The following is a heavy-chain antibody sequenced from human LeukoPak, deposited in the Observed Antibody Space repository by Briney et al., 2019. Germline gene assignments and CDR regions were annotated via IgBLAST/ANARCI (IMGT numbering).Heavy chain of an antibody. D-gene: IGHD3-3*01. V-gene: IGHV1-2*02. CDR2: INPNSGGT. J-gene: IGHJ6*03. CDR1: GYTFTGCY. Sequence: GASVKVSCKASGYTFTGCYMHWVRQAPGQGLEWMGWINPNSGGTNYAQKLQGRVTMTTDTSTSTAYMELRSLRSDDTAVYYCARDNTYYDFWSLINQTSYYYYYMDVWGKGTTVTVSS. CDR3: ARDNTYYDFWSLINQTSYYYYYMDV.